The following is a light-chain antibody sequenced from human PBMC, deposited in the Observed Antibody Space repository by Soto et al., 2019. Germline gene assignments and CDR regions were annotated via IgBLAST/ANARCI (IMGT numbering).Light chain of an antibody. CDR3: QHYNSYSQA. CDR2: GAS. CDR1: QSVSSIY. Sequence: EIVLTQSPGTLSLSPVERVTLCCGASQSVSSIYLAWYQQRPGQAPRLLIYGASTRATGIPARFSGTGSGTEFTLTISSLQPDDFATYYCQHYNSYSQAFGQGTKVDIK. J-gene: IGKJ1*01. V-gene: IGKV3-20*01.